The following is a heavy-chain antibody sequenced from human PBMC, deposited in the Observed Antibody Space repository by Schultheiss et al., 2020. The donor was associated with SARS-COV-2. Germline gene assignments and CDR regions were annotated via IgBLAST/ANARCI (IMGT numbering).Heavy chain of an antibody. CDR3: ARLRGDYGDDYNWFDP. Sequence: ASVKVSCKASGYTFTSYGISWVRQAPGQGLEWMGWISAYNGNTNYAQKLQGRVTMTTDTSTSTAYMELRSLRSEDTAVYYCARLRGDYGDDYNWFDPWGQGTLVTVSS. CDR1: GYTFTSYG. J-gene: IGHJ5*02. D-gene: IGHD4-17*01. CDR2: ISAYNGNT. V-gene: IGHV1-18*01.